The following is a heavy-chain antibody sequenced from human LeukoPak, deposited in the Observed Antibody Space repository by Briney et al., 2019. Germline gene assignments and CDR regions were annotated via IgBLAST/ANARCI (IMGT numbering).Heavy chain of an antibody. Sequence: GGSLRLSCAASGFTFSDYYMSWIRQAPGKGLEWVSAISNSGGSAYYADSVKGRFTFSRDNSKNTLYLQMNSLRAEDTAVYYCAKALAAGNGFDYWGQGTLVTVSS. D-gene: IGHD6-13*01. J-gene: IGHJ4*02. CDR3: AKALAAGNGFDY. V-gene: IGHV3-23*01. CDR1: GFTFSDYY. CDR2: ISNSGGSA.